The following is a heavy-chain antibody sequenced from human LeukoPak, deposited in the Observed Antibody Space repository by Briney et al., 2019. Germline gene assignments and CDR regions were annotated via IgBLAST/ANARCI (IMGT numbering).Heavy chain of an antibody. J-gene: IGHJ4*02. CDR3: TTLPYSYGSYFDY. V-gene: IGHV3-15*01. D-gene: IGHD5-18*01. Sequence: TGGSLRLSCAASGFTFSNAWMNWVRQAPGKGLEWVGRIKSKTDGGTTDYAAPVKGRFTISRDDSKNMLYLQMNSLKTEDTAVYYCTTLPYSYGSYFDYWGQGTLVTVSS. CDR1: GFTFSNAW. CDR2: IKSKTDGGTT.